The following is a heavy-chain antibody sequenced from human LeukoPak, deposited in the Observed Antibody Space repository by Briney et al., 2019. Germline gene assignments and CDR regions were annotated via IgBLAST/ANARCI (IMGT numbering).Heavy chain of an antibody. CDR3: ARAPPYPWELLNWFDP. CDR2: ISAYNGNT. V-gene: IGHV1-18*01. D-gene: IGHD1-26*01. J-gene: IGHJ5*02. Sequence: ASVKVSCKASGYTFTSYGISWVRQAPGQGLEWMGWISAYNGNTNYAQKLQGRVTMTTDTSTITAYMELRSLRSDDTAVYYCARAPPYPWELLNWFDPWGQGTLVTVSS. CDR1: GYTFTSYG.